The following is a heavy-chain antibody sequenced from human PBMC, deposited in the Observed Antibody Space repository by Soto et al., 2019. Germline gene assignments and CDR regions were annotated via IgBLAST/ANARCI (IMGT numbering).Heavy chain of an antibody. Sequence: EVQLVESGGGLVQPGGSLRLSCAASGFTFSDYWIHWVRQAPGKGLVWVSRIKFDGSSANYADSVKGRFTISRDNARDMVYLQMNSLRAEDTAVYYCARGVRGHYGFDVWGQGTMVTVSS. J-gene: IGHJ3*01. CDR3: ARGVRGHYGFDV. CDR1: GFTFSDYW. V-gene: IGHV3-74*01. CDR2: IKFDGSSA. D-gene: IGHD3-10*01.